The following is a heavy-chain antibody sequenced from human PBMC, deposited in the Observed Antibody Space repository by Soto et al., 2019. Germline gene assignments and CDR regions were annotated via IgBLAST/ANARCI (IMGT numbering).Heavy chain of an antibody. V-gene: IGHV1-46*02. CDR1: GYTINSNY. D-gene: IGHD3-16*01. CDR3: ARDLLGRFDP. Sequence: ASVKVSCKASGYTINSNYRHSVRQAPGQGLEWMGIINPSGGSTSYAQKFQGRVTMTRDTSTSTVYMELSSLRSEDTAVYYCARDLLGRFDPWGQGTLVTVSP. CDR2: INPSGGST. J-gene: IGHJ5*02.